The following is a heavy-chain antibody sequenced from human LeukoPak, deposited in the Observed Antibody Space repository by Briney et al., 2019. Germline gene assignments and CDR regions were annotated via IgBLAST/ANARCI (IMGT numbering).Heavy chain of an antibody. CDR3: ARGVVVVAATLYNWFDP. D-gene: IGHD2-15*01. J-gene: IGHJ5*02. CDR2: IYTSGST. Sequence: SETLSLTCIVSGGSISSYYWSWIRQPAGKELEWIGRIYTSGSTNYNPSLKSRVTMSVDTSKNQFSLKLSSVTAADTAVYYCARGVVVVAATLYNWFDPWGQGTLVTVSS. V-gene: IGHV4-4*07. CDR1: GGSISSYY.